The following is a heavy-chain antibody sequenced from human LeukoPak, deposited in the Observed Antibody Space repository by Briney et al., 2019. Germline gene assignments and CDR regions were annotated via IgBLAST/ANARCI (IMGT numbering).Heavy chain of an antibody. D-gene: IGHD3-22*01. V-gene: IGHV3-30*02. CDR3: AKAPRGGYYHFDY. CDR1: GFTFSSYG. CDR2: IRYDGSNK. J-gene: IGHJ4*02. Sequence: GGSLRLSCAASGFTFSSYGMHWVRQAPGKGLEWVAFIRYDGSNKYYADSVKGRFTISRDNSKNTLYLQMNSLRTEDTALYYCAKAPRGGYYHFDYWGQGTLVTVSS.